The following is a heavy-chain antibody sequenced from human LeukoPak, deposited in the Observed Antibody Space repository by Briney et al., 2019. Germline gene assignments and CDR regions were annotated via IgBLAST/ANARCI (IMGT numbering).Heavy chain of an antibody. J-gene: IGHJ6*03. CDR2: INWKGGRP. CDR3: ARGEKRLVGIQLWARYYYYYYYMDV. D-gene: IGHD5-18*01. CDR1: GFTFDDYG. V-gene: IGHV3-20*04. Sequence: AGGSLRLSCAASGFTFDDYGMSWVRQAPGKGLEWVSGINWKGGRPGYVDSVKGRFTISRDNAKNSLYLQMNSLRAEDTALYYCARGEKRLVGIQLWARYYYYYYYMDVWGKGTTVTVSS.